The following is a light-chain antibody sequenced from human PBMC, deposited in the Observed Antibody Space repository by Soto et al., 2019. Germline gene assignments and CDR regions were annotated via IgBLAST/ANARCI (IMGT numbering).Light chain of an antibody. J-gene: IGLJ1*01. CDR2: EVT. CDR3: ISYTVSRSYV. V-gene: IGLV2-14*01. CDR1: SSDIGDYNY. Sequence: QSVLTQPASVSGSPGQSITISCTGTSSDIGDYNYVSWFQQHPGRAPKLLIFEVTNRPSGVSNRFSGSKSGYTASLTISGLQTEDEADYYCISYTVSRSYVFGTGTKVTVL.